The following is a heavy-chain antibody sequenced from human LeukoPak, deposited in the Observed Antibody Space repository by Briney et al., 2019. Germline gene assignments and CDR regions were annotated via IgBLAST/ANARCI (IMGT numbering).Heavy chain of an antibody. CDR2: IKQDGSEK. Sequence: GGSLRLSCAASGFTFSSYWMSWVRQAPGKGLEWVANIKQDGSEKYYVDSVKGRFTISRDNAKNSLYLQMNSLRAEDTALYYCAKDYGTDCSSTSCYIDYWGQGTLVTVSS. V-gene: IGHV3-7*03. CDR3: AKDYGTDCSSTSCYIDY. D-gene: IGHD2-2*02. J-gene: IGHJ4*02. CDR1: GFTFSSYW.